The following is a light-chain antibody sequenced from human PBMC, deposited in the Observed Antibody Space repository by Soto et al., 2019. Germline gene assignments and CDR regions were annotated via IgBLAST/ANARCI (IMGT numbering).Light chain of an antibody. CDR3: QQYNN. Sequence: EIVLTQSPATLSVYPGERATLSCRASQSVSSNLAWYQQKPGQAPRLLIYGASTRATGIPARFSGSGSGTEFTLTISSLQSEDFAVYYCQQYNNFGQGTKV. J-gene: IGKJ1*01. V-gene: IGKV3-15*01. CDR1: QSVSSN. CDR2: GAS.